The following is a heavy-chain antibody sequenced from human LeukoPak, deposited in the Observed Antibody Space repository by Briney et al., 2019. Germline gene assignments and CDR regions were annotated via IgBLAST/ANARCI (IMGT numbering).Heavy chain of an antibody. J-gene: IGHJ6*02. CDR1: GFIFNNYA. Sequence: AGGSLRLSCAVSGFIFNNYAMSWVRQAPGKGLEWVSAISGSGGDTYYADSVKGRFTSSRDNSKNTLYLQMNSLRAEDTAVYYCAKDGGCGGNPVLPYSYYGMDVWGQGTTVTVSS. D-gene: IGHD4-23*01. CDR3: AKDGGCGGNPVLPYSYYGMDV. V-gene: IGHV3-23*01. CDR2: ISGSGGDT.